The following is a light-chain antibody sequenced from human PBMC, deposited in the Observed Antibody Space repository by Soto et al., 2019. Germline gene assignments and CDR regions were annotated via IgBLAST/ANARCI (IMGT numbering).Light chain of an antibody. CDR1: QTITYNF. V-gene: IGKV3D-20*01. J-gene: IGKJ4*01. CDR3: QHYGESSST. Sequence: IVLTQSPGTLSLSPGEVATLSCGASQTITYNFLAWYQKKSGLAPRLLVYDASNRATGIPDRFSGSGSGTDFTLTISTLEPEDFAVYYCQHYGESSSTFGGGTRVEI. CDR2: DAS.